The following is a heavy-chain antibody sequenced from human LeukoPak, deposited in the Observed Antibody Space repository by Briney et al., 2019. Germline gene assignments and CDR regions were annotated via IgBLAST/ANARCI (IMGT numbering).Heavy chain of an antibody. CDR2: INPNSGGT. V-gene: IGHV1-2*02. D-gene: IGHD3-10*01. Sequence: ASVKVSCKASGYTFTSYDINWVRQATGQGLEWMGWINPNSGGTNSAQKFQGRVTLTRDTSISTAYMELSRLTTDDTAVYYCAREGRGTDHFGAFDIWGQGTMVTVSS. J-gene: IGHJ3*02. CDR3: AREGRGTDHFGAFDI. CDR1: GYTFTSYD.